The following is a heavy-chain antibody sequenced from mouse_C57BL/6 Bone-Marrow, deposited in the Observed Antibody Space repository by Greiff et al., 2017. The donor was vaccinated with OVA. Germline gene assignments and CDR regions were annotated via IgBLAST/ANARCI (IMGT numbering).Heavy chain of an antibody. V-gene: IGHV1-69*01. CDR3: ARWGDYDGEVY. J-gene: IGHJ2*01. CDR2: IDPSDSYT. CDR1: GYTFTSYW. Sequence: QVHVKQPGAELVMPGASVKLSCKASGYTFTSYWMHWVKQRPGQGLEWIGEIDPSDSYTNYNQKFKGKSTLTVDKSSSTAYMQLSSLTSEDSAVYYCARWGDYDGEVYWGQGTTLTVSS. D-gene: IGHD2-4*01.